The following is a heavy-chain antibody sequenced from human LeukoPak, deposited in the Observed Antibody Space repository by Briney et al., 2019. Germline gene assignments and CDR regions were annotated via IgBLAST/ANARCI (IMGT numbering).Heavy chain of an antibody. J-gene: IGHJ4*02. Sequence: GGSLRLSCAGSGFNFNNFAMSWVRQARGKGVEGLSAMTGPAGRTYYAETVKGGLTISRDYSKSMVFLQMNSLRVEDTAIYYCAKGAEIDHWGQGTLVTVSS. CDR3: AKGAEIDH. CDR1: GFNFNNFA. CDR2: MTGPAGRT. V-gene: IGHV3-23*01.